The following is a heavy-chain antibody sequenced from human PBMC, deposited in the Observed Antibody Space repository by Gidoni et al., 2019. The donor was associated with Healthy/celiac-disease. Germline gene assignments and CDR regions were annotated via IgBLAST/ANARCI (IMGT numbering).Heavy chain of an antibody. Sequence: QVHLVESGGGVVQPGRSLRLSCAASGFTFSSYGMHWVRHAPGKGREWVAVISYDGSNKYYADSVKGRFTISRDNSKNTLYLQMNSRRAEDTAVYYCARDTRDGYNRYFDYWGQGTLVTVSS. V-gene: IGHV3-30*04. D-gene: IGHD5-12*01. CDR3: ARDTRDGYNRYFDY. CDR2: ISYDGSNK. CDR1: GFTFSSYG. J-gene: IGHJ4*02.